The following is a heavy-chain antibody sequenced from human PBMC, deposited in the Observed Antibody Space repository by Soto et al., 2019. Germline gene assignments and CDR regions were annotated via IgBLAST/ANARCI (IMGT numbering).Heavy chain of an antibody. CDR1: GGSFSGYS. V-gene: IGHV4-34*01. D-gene: IGHD6-13*01. J-gene: IGHJ5*02. CDR2: INDSGSA. CDR3: ARVIAAAGRRLSWWFDP. Sequence: SETLSLTCAVYGGSFSGYSWTWIRQSPGKGLEWIGQINDSGSANYNPSLKSRVAISVGTSNNQFLLELSSVTAAATAAYYCARVIAAAGRRLSWWFDPWGQGTLVTVSS.